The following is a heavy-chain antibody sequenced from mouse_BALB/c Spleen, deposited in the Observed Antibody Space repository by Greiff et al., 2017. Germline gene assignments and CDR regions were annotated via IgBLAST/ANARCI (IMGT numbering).Heavy chain of an antibody. CDR2: ISDGGSYT. J-gene: IGHJ3*01. V-gene: IGHV5-4*02. CDR1: GFTFSDYY. D-gene: IGHD2-14*01. Sequence: EVKLMESGGGLVQPGGSRKLSCAASGFTFSDYYMYWVRQTPEKRLEWVATISDGGSYTYYPDSVKGRFTISRDNAKNNLYLQMSSLKSEDTAMYYCASSTYYRYDGRFAYWGQGTLVTVSA. CDR3: ASSTYYRYDGRFAY.